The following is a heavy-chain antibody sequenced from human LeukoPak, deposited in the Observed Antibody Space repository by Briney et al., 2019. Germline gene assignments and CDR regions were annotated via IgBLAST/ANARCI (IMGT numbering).Heavy chain of an antibody. Sequence: PSETLSLTCSVSGYSITGGYHWTWIRQPPGKGLGWIGNIYHSGSTYKNPSLKSRVTMSVDTPKNQFSLKLTSVTAADTAVYYCARGGGNGGGWVGHYYYMDVWGKGTTVTVS. CDR3: ARGGGNGGGWVGHYYYMDV. V-gene: IGHV4-38-2*02. CDR2: IYHSGST. D-gene: IGHD4-23*01. J-gene: IGHJ6*03. CDR1: GYSITGGYH.